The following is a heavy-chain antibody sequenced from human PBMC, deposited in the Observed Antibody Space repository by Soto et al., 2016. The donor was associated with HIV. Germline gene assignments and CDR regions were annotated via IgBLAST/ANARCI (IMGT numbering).Heavy chain of an antibody. D-gene: IGHD3-22*01. CDR3: AKDTPYYYDSSGYRGSQDAFDI. J-gene: IGHJ3*02. CDR2: ISGSGGGT. CDR1: GFTFSSYA. V-gene: IGHV3-23*01. Sequence: EVQLLESGGGLVQPGGSLRLSCAASGFTFSSYAMSWVRQAPGKGLEWVSSISGSGGGTYYADSVKGRFTISRDNSKNTLYLQMNSLRAEDTAVYYCAKDTPYYYDSSGYRGSQDAFDIWGQGTMVTVSS.